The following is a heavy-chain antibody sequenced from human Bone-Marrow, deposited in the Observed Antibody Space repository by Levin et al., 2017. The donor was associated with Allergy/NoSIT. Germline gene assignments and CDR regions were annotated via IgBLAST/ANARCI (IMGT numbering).Heavy chain of an antibody. J-gene: IGHJ4*02. CDR1: GGSFSGYY. V-gene: IGHV4-34*01. CDR2: INHSGST. CDR3: ARKPSSSWLFLF. D-gene: IGHD6-13*01. Sequence: SETLSLTCAVYGGSFSGYYWSWIRQPPGKGLEWIGEINHSGSTNYNPSLKSRVTISVDTSKNQFSLKLSSVTAADTAVYYCARKPSSSWLFLFWGQGTLVTVSS.